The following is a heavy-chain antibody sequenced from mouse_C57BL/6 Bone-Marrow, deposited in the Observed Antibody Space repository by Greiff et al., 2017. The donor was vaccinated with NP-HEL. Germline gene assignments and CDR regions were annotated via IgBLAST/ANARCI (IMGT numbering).Heavy chain of an antibody. CDR3: TTGVAYAMDS. CDR1: GFYIIEDS. Sequence: IQLQHSGAGLVRPGASVELSCTASGFYIIEDSIGWVKQRPEPGLEWIGWIAPESGGTEYDSKFQGKATITAEPSSNAAYMQLSSLTSEDTADFNGTTGVAYAMDSWGQGTPDTV. V-gene: IGHV14-4*01. CDR2: IAPESGGT. J-gene: IGHJ4*01.